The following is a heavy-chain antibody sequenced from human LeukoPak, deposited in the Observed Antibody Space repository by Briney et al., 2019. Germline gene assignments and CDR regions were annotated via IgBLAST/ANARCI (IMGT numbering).Heavy chain of an antibody. J-gene: IGHJ4*02. V-gene: IGHV3-33*01. CDR1: GFTFSSYG. D-gene: IGHD6-13*01. CDR2: IWYDGSNK. CDR3: ARGAAADYFDY. Sequence: PGRSLRLSCAASGFTFSSYGMHWVRRAPGKGLEWVAVIWYDGSNKYYADSVKGRFTISRDNSKNTLYLQMNSLRAEDTAVYYCARGAAADYFDYWGQGTLVTVSS.